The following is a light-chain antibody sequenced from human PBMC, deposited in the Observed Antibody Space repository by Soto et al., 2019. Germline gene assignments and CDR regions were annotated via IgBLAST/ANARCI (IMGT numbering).Light chain of an antibody. Sequence: EIVMTQSPATLSVSPGERAALSCRASQSVSSNLAWYQQKPGQAPRLLIYGASTRATGIPARFSGTRSGTEFAIPTSRLQSEDFALYYCQPYNDWPRTFGEGTKADI. CDR3: QPYNDWPRT. J-gene: IGKJ1*01. V-gene: IGKV3-15*01. CDR2: GAS. CDR1: QSVSSN.